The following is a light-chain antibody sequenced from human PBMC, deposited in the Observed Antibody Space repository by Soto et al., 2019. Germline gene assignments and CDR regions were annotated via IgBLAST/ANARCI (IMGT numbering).Light chain of an antibody. Sequence: QSALTQPPSASGSPGQSVTISCTGTSSDVGGYNYVSWYQQHPGKAPKLMIYEVSKRPSGVPDRFSGSKSGNTASLTVSGLQAEDEADYYCSSYAGESVFGGGTQLTVL. J-gene: IGLJ2*01. CDR3: SSYAGESV. CDR2: EVS. V-gene: IGLV2-8*01. CDR1: SSDVGGYNY.